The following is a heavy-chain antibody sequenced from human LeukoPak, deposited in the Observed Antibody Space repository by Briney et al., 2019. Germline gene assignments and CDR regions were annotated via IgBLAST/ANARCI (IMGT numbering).Heavy chain of an antibody. J-gene: IGHJ3*02. V-gene: IGHV3-48*03. CDR2: IRSSGNTI. D-gene: IGHD2-2*01. CDR1: GLTFSAYE. CDR3: TRDQGIIVVLGTAFDI. Sequence: GGSLRLSCAASGLTFSAYEMNWVRQAPGKGLEWVSYIRSSGNTIYYADSVRGRFTISRDNAKYSLYLQMNSLRAEDTALYYCTRDQGIIVVLGTAFDIWGQGTTVTVSS.